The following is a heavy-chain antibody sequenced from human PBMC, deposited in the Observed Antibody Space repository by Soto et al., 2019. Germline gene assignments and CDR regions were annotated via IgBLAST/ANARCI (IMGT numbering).Heavy chain of an antibody. CDR1: GFTFSSYS. CDR3: ARANYGDYGIDY. Sequence: GGSLRLSCAASGFTFSSYSMNWVRQAPGKGLECVSYISTSSSTIYYADSVKGRFTISGDNAKNSLYLQMNSLRAEDTAVYYCARANYGDYGIDYWGQGTLVTVSS. D-gene: IGHD4-17*01. CDR2: ISTSSSTI. V-gene: IGHV3-48*01. J-gene: IGHJ4*02.